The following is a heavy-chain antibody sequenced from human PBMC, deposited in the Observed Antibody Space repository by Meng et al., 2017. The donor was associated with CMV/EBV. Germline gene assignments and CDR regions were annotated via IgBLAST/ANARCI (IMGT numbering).Heavy chain of an antibody. CDR2: ISYDGSNK. J-gene: IGHJ4*02. CDR3: ARGLGTLRFLKWLPLDFDY. D-gene: IGHD3-3*01. Sequence: GESLKISCAASGFTFSSYAMHWVRQAPGKGLEWVAVISYDGSNKYYADSVKGRFTISRDNSKNTLYLQMSSLRAEDTAVYYCARGLGTLRFLKWLPLDFDYWGQGTLVTVSS. V-gene: IGHV3-30*04. CDR1: GFTFSSYA.